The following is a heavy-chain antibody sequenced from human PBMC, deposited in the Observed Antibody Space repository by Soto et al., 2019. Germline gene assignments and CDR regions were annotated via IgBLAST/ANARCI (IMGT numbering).Heavy chain of an antibody. D-gene: IGHD5-12*01. CDR2: IYYSGST. CDR1: GVSISSGGYY. J-gene: IGHJ6*03. CDR3: ARGSGYDITDYYYYYYLAV. V-gene: IGHV4-31*03. Sequence: SETLSLSCTVSGVSISSGGYYWSWIRQHPGKGLEWIGYIYYSGSTYYNPSLKSRVTISVDTSKNQFSLKLSSVTAADTAVYYCARGSGYDITDYYYYYYLAVWGKGTTVTVSS.